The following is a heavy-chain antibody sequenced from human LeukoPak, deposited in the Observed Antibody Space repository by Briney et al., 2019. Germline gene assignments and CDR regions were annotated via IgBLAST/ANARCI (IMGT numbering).Heavy chain of an antibody. D-gene: IGHD5-12*01. CDR3: ARDSGYDSGGDFDY. CDR2: TYCRSKWYN. CDR1: GDRVSSNSAA. Sequence: SQTLSLTCAISGDRVSSNSAAWNWIRQSPSRGLEWLGRTYCRSKWYNDYAVSVKSRITINPDTSKNQFSLQLNSVTPEDTAVYYCARDSGYDSGGDFDYWGQGTLVTVSS. V-gene: IGHV6-1*01. J-gene: IGHJ4*02.